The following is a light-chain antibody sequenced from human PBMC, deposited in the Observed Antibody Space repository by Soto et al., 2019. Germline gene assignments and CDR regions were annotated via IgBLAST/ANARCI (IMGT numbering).Light chain of an antibody. CDR2: GAS. CDR3: QLYLTGLWT. CDR1: QSVSTK. V-gene: IGKV3-15*01. J-gene: IGKJ1*01. Sequence: EIVMTQSPATLSVSPGERATLSCRASQSVSTKLAWYQQKPGQGPRLLIYGASTRATGIPARFSSSGSGTEFPLTLTSLQSEDFALYYCQLYLTGLWTFGQGTKVEIK.